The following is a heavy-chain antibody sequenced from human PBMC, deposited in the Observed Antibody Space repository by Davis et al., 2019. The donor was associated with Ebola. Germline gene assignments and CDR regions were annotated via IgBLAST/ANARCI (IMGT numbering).Heavy chain of an antibody. J-gene: IGHJ6*03. Sequence: GESLKISCAASGFTFSSYAMHWVRQAPGKGLEWVAFIRYDGSNKYYADSVKGRFTISRDNSKNTLYLQMNSLRAEDTAVYYCARGGTDTAMVGGFGYYYYMDVWGKGTTVTVSS. V-gene: IGHV3-30*02. CDR2: IRYDGSNK. D-gene: IGHD5-18*01. CDR3: ARGGTDTAMVGGFGYYYYMDV. CDR1: GFTFSSYA.